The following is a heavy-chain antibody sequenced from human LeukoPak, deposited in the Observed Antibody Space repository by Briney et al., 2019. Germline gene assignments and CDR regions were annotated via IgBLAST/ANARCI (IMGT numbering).Heavy chain of an antibody. CDR1: GGSISSSSYY. CDR3: ARGGWELPEGSLDP. CDR2: IYYSGST. Sequence: PSETLSLTCTVSGGSISSSSYYWGWIRQPPGKGLEWIGSIYYSGSTYYNPSLKSRVTISVDTSKNQFSLKLSSVTAADTAVYYCARGGWELPEGSLDPWGQGTLVTVSS. V-gene: IGHV4-39*01. D-gene: IGHD1-26*01. J-gene: IGHJ5*02.